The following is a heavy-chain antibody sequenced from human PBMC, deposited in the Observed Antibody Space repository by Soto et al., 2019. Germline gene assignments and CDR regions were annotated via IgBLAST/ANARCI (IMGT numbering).Heavy chain of an antibody. CDR2: INHSGGT. J-gene: IGHJ4*02. D-gene: IGHD3-22*01. CDR1: GGSFSAYY. V-gene: IGHV4-34*01. Sequence: SETLSLTCAVYGGSFSAYYWSWIRQPPGKGLEWIGEINHSGGTSYNPSLKSRVTISVDTSKSQFSLKLTSVTAADRAVYYCARGSVDTVDSSGLYEYWGQGTPVTVSS. CDR3: ARGSVDTVDSSGLYEY.